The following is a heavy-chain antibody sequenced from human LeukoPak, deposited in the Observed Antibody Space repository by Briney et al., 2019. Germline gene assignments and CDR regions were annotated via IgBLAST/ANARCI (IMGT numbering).Heavy chain of an antibody. J-gene: IGHJ3*02. V-gene: IGHV4-59*12. Sequence: NPSETLSLTCTVSGGSISSYYWSWIRQPPGKGLEWIGSIYYSGSTYYNPSLKSRVTISVDTSKNQFSLKLSSVTAADTAVYYCARVEGHDAFDIWGQGTMVTVSS. D-gene: IGHD1-1*01. CDR1: GGSISSYY. CDR3: ARVEGHDAFDI. CDR2: IYYSGST.